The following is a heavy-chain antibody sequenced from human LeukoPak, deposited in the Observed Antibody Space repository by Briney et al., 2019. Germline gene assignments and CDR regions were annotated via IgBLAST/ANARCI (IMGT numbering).Heavy chain of an antibody. CDR2: IYYSGTT. CDR1: GGSVISHY. V-gene: IGHV4-59*02. D-gene: IGHD3-9*01. CDR3: ARDPLRYFDWLVISDAFDI. Sequence: SETLSLTCTVSGGSVISHYWSWIRQPPGKGLEWIGYIYYSGTTKYNPSLKSRVTISVDTSKNQFSLKLSSVTAADTAVYYCARDPLRYFDWLVISDAFDIWGQGTMVTVSS. J-gene: IGHJ3*02.